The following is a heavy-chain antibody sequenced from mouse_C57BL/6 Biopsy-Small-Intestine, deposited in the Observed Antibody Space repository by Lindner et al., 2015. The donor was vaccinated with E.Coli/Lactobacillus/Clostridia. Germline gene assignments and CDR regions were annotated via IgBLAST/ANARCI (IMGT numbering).Heavy chain of an antibody. Sequence: VQLQESGPVLVKPGASVKMSCKASGYTFTDYYMNWVKQSHGKSLEWIGVINPYNGGTSYNQKFKGKATLTVDKSSSTAYMELNSLTSEDSAVYFCARDDYDMDYYAMDYWGQGTSVTVSS. CDR3: ARDDYDMDYYAMDY. J-gene: IGHJ4*01. V-gene: IGHV1-19*01. D-gene: IGHD2-4*01. CDR1: GYTFTDYY. CDR2: INPYNGGT.